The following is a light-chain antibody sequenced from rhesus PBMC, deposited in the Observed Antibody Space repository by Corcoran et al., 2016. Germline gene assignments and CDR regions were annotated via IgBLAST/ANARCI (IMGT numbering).Light chain of an antibody. J-gene: IGKJ4*01. CDR1: QDITNN. CDR2: AAS. V-gene: IGKV1S17*01. Sequence: DIQVTQSPSSLSASVGDRVTITCQASQDITNNLAWYQLTPGKIPKILIFAASTLQSGVPSRFSGSGSGTDFTLTINSRQPEDFATYYCQPGSGITFGGGTKVEIK. CDR3: QPGSGIT.